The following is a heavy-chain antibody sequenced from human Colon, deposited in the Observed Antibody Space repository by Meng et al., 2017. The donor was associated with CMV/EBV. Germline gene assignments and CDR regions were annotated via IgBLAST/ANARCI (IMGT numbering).Heavy chain of an antibody. J-gene: IGHJ4*02. Sequence: SRTCAVYGGSFSDYYWTWIRQPPGKGLEWIGEITLSGTTNYNPSLKSRVTISVDTSKNQFSLTLSSVTVADTAVYYCARGSPGTIDHWGQGTLVTVSS. V-gene: IGHV4-34*01. CDR2: ITLSGTT. CDR1: GGSFSDYY. D-gene: IGHD6-13*01. CDR3: ARGSPGTIDH.